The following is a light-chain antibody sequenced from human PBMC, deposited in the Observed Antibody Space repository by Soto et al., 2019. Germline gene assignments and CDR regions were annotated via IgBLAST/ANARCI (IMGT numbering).Light chain of an antibody. CDR3: SSYAGNYHVV. CDR1: SSDVGRYTS. CDR2: DVT. J-gene: IGLJ2*01. V-gene: IGLV2-11*01. Sequence: QSALTQPRSVSGSPGQSVTISCTGTSSDVGRYTSVSWYQQHPGEAPKLMIYDVTWRPSGVPDRFSGSKSGITASLTISGLQAEDEADYYCSSYAGNYHVVFGGGTKLTVL.